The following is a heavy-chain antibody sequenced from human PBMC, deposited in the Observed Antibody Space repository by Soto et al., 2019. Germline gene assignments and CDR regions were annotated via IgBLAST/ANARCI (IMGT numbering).Heavy chain of an antibody. D-gene: IGHD3-16*02. Sequence: QVQLVESGGGVVQPGRSLRLSCAASGFSFSNYAMHWVRQAPGKGLEWVAVISYDGSNKYHADSVKGRFTISRDNSKKQQKLQIKNLKTEKRVVNYCPQVRVYRQAFVLFDIGAKGQWSPSLQ. J-gene: IGHJ3*02. CDR1: GFSFSNYA. V-gene: IGHV3-30-3*02. CDR2: ISYDGSNK. CDR3: PQVRVYRQAFVLFD.